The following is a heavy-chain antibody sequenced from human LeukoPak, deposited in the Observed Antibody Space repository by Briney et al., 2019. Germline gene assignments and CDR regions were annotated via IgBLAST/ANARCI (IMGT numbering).Heavy chain of an antibody. D-gene: IGHD3-10*02. V-gene: IGHV3-21*01. Sequence: GGSLRLSCAASGFTFSTYSMNWVRQAPGKGLEWVSSISRNSRYIYYADSMRGRFTISRDNAKNSLYLQMNSLRAEDTAVYYCAELGITMIGGVWGKGTTVTISS. J-gene: IGHJ6*04. CDR1: GFTFSTYS. CDR2: ISRNSRYI. CDR3: AELGITMIGGV.